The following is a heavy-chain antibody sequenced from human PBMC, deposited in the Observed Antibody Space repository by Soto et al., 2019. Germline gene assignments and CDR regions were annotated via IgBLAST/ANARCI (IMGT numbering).Heavy chain of an antibody. Sequence: SETLSLTCTVSGGSISSYYWSWIRQPPGKGLEWIGYIYYSGSTNYNPSLKSRVTISVDTSKNQFSLKLSSVTAADTAVYYCARSPYSSSFHYYYYGMDVWGQGTTVTVSS. CDR3: ARSPYSSSFHYYYYGMDV. CDR2: IYYSGST. V-gene: IGHV4-59*01. J-gene: IGHJ6*02. CDR1: GGSISSYY. D-gene: IGHD6-6*01.